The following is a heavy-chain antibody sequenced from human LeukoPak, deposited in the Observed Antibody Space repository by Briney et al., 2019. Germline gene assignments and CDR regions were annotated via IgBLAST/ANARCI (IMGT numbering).Heavy chain of an antibody. J-gene: IGHJ4*02. Sequence: ASVKVSCKASGYTFTGYYMHWVRQAPGQGLEWMGWINPNSGGTNYAQKFQGRVTMTRDTSISTAYMELSRLRSDDTAVYYCARKSTTVTTYYFDYWGQGTLVTVSS. D-gene: IGHD4-17*01. V-gene: IGHV1-2*02. CDR1: GYTFTGYY. CDR3: ARKSTTVTTYYFDY. CDR2: INPNSGGT.